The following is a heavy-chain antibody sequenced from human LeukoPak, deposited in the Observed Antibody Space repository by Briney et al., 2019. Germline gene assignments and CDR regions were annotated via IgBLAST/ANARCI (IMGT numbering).Heavy chain of an antibody. V-gene: IGHV3-23*01. D-gene: IGHD3-3*01. J-gene: IGHJ4*02. CDR3: AKVNDFWSGYCDY. Sequence: PGGSLRLSCAASGFTFSSYAISWVRQAPGKGLEWVSAISGSGGSTYYADSVKGRFTISRDNSKNTLYLQMNSLRAEDTAVYYCAKVNDFWSGYCDYWGQGTLVTVSS. CDR1: GFTFSSYA. CDR2: ISGSGGST.